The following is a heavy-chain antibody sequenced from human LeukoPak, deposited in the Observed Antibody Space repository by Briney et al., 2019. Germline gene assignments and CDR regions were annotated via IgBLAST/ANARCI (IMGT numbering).Heavy chain of an antibody. V-gene: IGHV3-21*01. J-gene: IGHJ4*02. Sequence: PGGSLRLSCAASGFTFSSYSMNWVRQAPGKGLEWVSSISSSSSYIYYADSVEGRFTISRDNAKNSLYLQMNSLRAEDTAVYYCARDQDSYGYGGVDYWGQGTLVTVSS. CDR2: ISSSSSYI. CDR3: ARDQDSYGYGGVDY. D-gene: IGHD5-18*01. CDR1: GFTFSSYS.